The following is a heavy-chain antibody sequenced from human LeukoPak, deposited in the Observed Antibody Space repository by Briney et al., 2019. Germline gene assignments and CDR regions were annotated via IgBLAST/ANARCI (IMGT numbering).Heavy chain of an antibody. CDR3: ARGLDYYDSSGYSI. Sequence: GASVKVSCKASGYTFTSYGISWVRQATGQGLEWTGWMNPNSGNTGYAQKFQGRVTMTRNTSISTAYMELSSLRSEDTAVYYCARGLDYYDSSGYSIWGQGTLVTVSS. D-gene: IGHD3-22*01. CDR2: MNPNSGNT. CDR1: GYTFTSYG. V-gene: IGHV1-8*02. J-gene: IGHJ4*02.